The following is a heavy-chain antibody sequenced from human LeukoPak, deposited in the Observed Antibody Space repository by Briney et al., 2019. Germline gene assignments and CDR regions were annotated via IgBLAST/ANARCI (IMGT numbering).Heavy chain of an antibody. CDR2: ISYDGSNK. CDR3: ARGGSSSWDYYYYYMDV. CDR1: GFTFSSST. Sequence: GGSLRLSCAASGFTFSSSTLHWVRQAPGKGLEWVAVISYDGSNKYYADSVKGRFTISRDNSKNAVYLQMNSLRAEDTAMYYCARGGSSSWDYYYYYMDVWGKGTTVTVSS. J-gene: IGHJ6*03. D-gene: IGHD6-13*01. V-gene: IGHV3-30*04.